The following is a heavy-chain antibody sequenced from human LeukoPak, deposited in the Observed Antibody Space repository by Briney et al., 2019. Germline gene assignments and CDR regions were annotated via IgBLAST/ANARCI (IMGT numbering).Heavy chain of an antibody. D-gene: IGHD1-26*01. CDR2: ISYDGSNK. V-gene: IGHV3-30*04. J-gene: IGHJ4*02. CDR3: ARFYANEWELPH. Sequence: PGGSLRLSCAASGFTFSSYAMHWVRQAPGKGLEWVALISYDGSNKYYADSVKGRFTISRDNSKSTLYLQMNSLRAEDTAVYYCARFYANEWELPHWGQGTLVTVSS. CDR1: GFTFSSYA.